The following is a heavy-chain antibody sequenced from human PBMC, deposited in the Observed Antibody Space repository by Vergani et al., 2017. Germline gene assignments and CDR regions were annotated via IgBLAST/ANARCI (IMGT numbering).Heavy chain of an antibody. D-gene: IGHD3-3*01. J-gene: IGHJ3*02. CDR1: GFTFSRYS. CDR2: ISTTGGTI. Sequence: EVQLVESGGGLVQPGGSLRLSCAASGFTFSRYSMNWVRQAPGRGLEWVSFISTTGGTIYYADSVKGRFTISRDNAKNSLYLQMNSLRAEDTAVYYCARPFTYYDFWSGYSDRPDAFDIWGQGTMVTVSS. V-gene: IGHV3-48*01. CDR3: ARPFTYYDFWSGYSDRPDAFDI.